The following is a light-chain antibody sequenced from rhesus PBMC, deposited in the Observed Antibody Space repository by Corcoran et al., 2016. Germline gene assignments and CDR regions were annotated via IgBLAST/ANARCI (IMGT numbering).Light chain of an antibody. Sequence: QAALTQPHSVSGSPGQSVTISCSGTSSDIGGYNYVSWYQQHPGTAPKLMIYEVSKRPPGVSDRFSGSKSGNTASLTISGLQAEDEADYFCHSYTTSDSYILGAGTRLTVL. CDR2: EVS. J-gene: IGLJ1*01. CDR3: HSYTTSDSYI. V-gene: IGLV2-32*02. CDR1: SSDIGGYNY.